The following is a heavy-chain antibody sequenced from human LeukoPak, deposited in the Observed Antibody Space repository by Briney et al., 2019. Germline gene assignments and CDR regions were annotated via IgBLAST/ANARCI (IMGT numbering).Heavy chain of an antibody. CDR1: GFTFSSYS. Sequence: GGSLRLSCAASGFTFSSYSMNWVRQAPGKGLEWVSYISSSSSTIYYADSVKGRFTISRDNAKNSLYLQMNSLGAEDTAVYYCARDPSLWFGELGYWGQGTLVTVSS. J-gene: IGHJ4*02. V-gene: IGHV3-48*01. CDR2: ISSSSSTI. CDR3: ARDPSLWFGELGY. D-gene: IGHD3-10*01.